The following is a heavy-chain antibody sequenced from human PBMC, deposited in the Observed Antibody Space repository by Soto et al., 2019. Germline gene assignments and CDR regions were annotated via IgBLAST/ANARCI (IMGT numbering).Heavy chain of an antibody. CDR1: VDSLTRKYPY. D-gene: IGHD6-19*01. V-gene: IGHV4-39*01. CDR3: ARLGSSGWYQGSYFDY. J-gene: IGHJ4*02. Sequence: LKLTASGRGLLRPWEPLSFTGTVPVDSLTRKYPYWGRTLRPPGKGLEWLGDIKSSGTPNHNLSLKGRVSMSVETSKNQFSLKMNSVPAADTAVYYCARLGSSGWYQGSYFDYWGQGTGVTVSS. CDR2: IKSSGTP.